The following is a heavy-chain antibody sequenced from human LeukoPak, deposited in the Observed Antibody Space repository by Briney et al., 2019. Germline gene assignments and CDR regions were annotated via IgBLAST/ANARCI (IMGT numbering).Heavy chain of an antibody. CDR1: EFTFSSYG. V-gene: IGHV3-30*18. Sequence: GGSLRLSCAASEFTFSSYGMHWVRQAPGKGLEWVAVISYDGSNKYYADSVKGRFTISRDNSKNTLYLQMNSLRAEDTAVYYCAKVGSRAKQADYWGQGTLVTVSS. CDR3: AKVGSRAKQADY. CDR2: ISYDGSNK. D-gene: IGHD3-16*01. J-gene: IGHJ4*02.